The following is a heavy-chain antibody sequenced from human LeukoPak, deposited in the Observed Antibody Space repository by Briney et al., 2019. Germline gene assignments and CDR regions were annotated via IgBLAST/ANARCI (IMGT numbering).Heavy chain of an antibody. D-gene: IGHD3-9*01. V-gene: IGHV1-8*01. CDR1: GYTFTSYD. J-gene: IGHJ4*02. CDR3: ARGLYDILTGYDPAGDY. Sequence: RASVKVSCKASGYTFTSYDINWVRQAAGQGREWMGWMNPNSTNTVYAQKFQGRVTMTRNTSISTAYMELSRLRSEDTAVYYCARGLYDILTGYDPAGDYWGQGTLVTVSS. CDR2: MNPNSTNT.